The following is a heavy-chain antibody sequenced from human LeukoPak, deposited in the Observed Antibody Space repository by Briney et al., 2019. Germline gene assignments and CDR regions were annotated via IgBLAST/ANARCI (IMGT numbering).Heavy chain of an antibody. V-gene: IGHV4-34*01. CDR2: IHNSGTT. D-gene: IGHD3-10*01. J-gene: IGHJ4*02. CDR1: GGPFSGYF. CDR3: ARRYYYNLGSFPFDF. Sequence: SETLSLTCAVSGGPFSGYFWSWIRQSSGKGLEWIGEIHNSGTTDYNPSLNSRVTISEDTSKNQFYLNLSSVTAADTAVYYCARRYYYNLGSFPFDFWGQGTLVTVSS.